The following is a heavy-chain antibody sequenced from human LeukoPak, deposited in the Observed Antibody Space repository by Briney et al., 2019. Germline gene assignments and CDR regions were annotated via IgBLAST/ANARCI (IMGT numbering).Heavy chain of an antibody. CDR1: GFAFSDYS. Sequence: PGGSLRLSCAASGFAFSDYSMNWVRQAPGKGLEWISAITSDSNLMYYADSMRGRITISRDNAENSVYLQMNGLRAEDTAIYYCASGGATVWGYWGQGALVIVSS. J-gene: IGHJ4*02. V-gene: IGHV3-21*06. D-gene: IGHD3-16*01. CDR3: ASGGATVWGY. CDR2: ITSDSNLM.